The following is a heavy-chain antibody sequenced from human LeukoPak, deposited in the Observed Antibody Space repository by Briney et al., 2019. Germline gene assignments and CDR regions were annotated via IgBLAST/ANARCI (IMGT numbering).Heavy chain of an antibody. D-gene: IGHD3-3*01. CDR2: VYHSGST. CDR3: ARHPITIFGVVLAYFDY. V-gene: IGHV4-38-2*01. Sequence: PSETLSLTCAVSDSSMSRGYYWGWIRQPPGKGLDWIGSVYHSGSTHYNPSLKSRVTISVDTSKNQFSLKLTSVTAADTAVYYCARHPITIFGVVLAYFDYWGQGTLVTVSS. J-gene: IGHJ4*02. CDR1: DSSMSRGYY.